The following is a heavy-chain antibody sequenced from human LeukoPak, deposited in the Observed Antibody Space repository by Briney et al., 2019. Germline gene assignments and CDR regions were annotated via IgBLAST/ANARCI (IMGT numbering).Heavy chain of an antibody. CDR3: AKTMGAIDHDY. D-gene: IGHD1-26*01. J-gene: IGHJ4*02. V-gene: IGHV3-23*01. CDR2: ISDSGGST. Sequence: GGSLRLSCEASGFTFSTYAMNWVRQAPGKGLEWVSRISDSGGSTYYADSVKGRFTISRDNSKNTLYLQMNSLRAEDTAVYFCAKTMGAIDHDYWGQGTLVTVSS. CDR1: GFTFSTYA.